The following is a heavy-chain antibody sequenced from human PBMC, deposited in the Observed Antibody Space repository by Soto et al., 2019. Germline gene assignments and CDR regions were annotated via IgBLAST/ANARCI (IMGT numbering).Heavy chain of an antibody. J-gene: IGHJ4*02. CDR2: IYYSGGT. V-gene: IGHV4-30-4*01. CDR3: ARAGVLNFDY. CDR1: GGSISSGDYY. D-gene: IGHD3-10*01. Sequence: SETLSLTCTVSGGSISSGDYYWSWIRQPPGKGLEWIGYIYYSGGTYYNPSLKSRVTISVDTSKNQFSLKLSSVTAAATAVYYCARAGVLNFDYWGQGTLVTVSS.